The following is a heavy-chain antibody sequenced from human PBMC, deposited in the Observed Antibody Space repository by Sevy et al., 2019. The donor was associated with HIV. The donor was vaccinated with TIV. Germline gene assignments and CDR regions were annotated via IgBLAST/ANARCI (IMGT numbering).Heavy chain of an antibody. Sequence: GESLKISCAASGFDFSSNGMHWVRQAPGKGLEGVTFLRNDGSTKYYADSVKGRFTISRDISKNTLYLQMNSLRAEDTAMYYCAKDNPVLHKWGQGTLVTVSS. CDR2: LRNDGSTK. J-gene: IGHJ4*02. D-gene: IGHD6-6*01. CDR3: AKDNPVLHK. CDR1: GFDFSSNG. V-gene: IGHV3-30*02.